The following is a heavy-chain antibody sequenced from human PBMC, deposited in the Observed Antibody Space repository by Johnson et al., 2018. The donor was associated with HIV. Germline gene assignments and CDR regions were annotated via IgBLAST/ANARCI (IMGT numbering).Heavy chain of an antibody. CDR1: GFTFSSYW. J-gene: IGHJ3*02. D-gene: IGHD3-22*01. CDR3: AKETRDSRSAFDS. Sequence: VQLVESGGGLVQPGGSLRLSCAASGFTFSSYWMSWVRQAPGKGLEWVANIKQDGSEKYYVDSVKGRFTISRDNAKNSLYLQMNSLKTEDTAVYYCAKETRDSRSAFDSWGQGTMVTVSS. V-gene: IGHV3-7*01. CDR2: IKQDGSEK.